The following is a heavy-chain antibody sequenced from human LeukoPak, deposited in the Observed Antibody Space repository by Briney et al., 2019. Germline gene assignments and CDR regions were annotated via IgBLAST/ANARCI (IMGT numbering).Heavy chain of an antibody. V-gene: IGHV3-74*01. D-gene: IGHD4/OR15-4a*01. Sequence: GGSLRLSCAASGFTFSSYWMHWVRQAPGKGLVWVSRINSDGSITTYADSVKGRSTISRDNAKNTLYLQMNSLRAEDTAVYYCARRAGAYSHPYDYWGQGTLVTVSS. CDR1: GFTFSSYW. CDR2: INSDGSIT. J-gene: IGHJ4*02. CDR3: ARRAGAYSHPYDY.